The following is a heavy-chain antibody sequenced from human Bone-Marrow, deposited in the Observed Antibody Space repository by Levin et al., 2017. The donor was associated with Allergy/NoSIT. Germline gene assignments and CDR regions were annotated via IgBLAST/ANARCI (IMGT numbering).Heavy chain of an antibody. Sequence: EASVKVSCKASGGTFSSYAISWVRQAPGQGLEWMGGIIPIFGTANYAQKFQGRVTITADESTSTAYMELSSLRSEDTAVYYCARSITGTTQCLDYWGQGTLVTVSS. D-gene: IGHD1-7*01. CDR1: GGTFSSYA. CDR3: ARSITGTTQCLDY. J-gene: IGHJ4*02. CDR2: IIPIFGTA. V-gene: IGHV1-69*13.